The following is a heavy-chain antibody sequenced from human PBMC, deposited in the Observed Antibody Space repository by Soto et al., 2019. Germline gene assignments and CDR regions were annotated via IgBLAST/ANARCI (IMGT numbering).Heavy chain of an antibody. D-gene: IGHD2-15*01. Sequence: QVQLVESGGGLVTPGGSLRLSRASSGFTFSDYYMSWIRQAPGKGLELLSYISPGSRYPAYAYSVKGRFTISRDNARRSLSLQLNSLTVDDTAIYYCVRGGGGGLFDPWGQGSMVTVSS. CDR2: ISPGSRYP. CDR1: GFTFSDYY. J-gene: IGHJ5*02. CDR3: VRGGGGGLFDP. V-gene: IGHV3-11*06.